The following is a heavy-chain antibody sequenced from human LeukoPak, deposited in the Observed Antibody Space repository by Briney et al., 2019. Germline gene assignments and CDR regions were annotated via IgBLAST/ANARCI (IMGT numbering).Heavy chain of an antibody. J-gene: IGHJ4*02. V-gene: IGHV3-30*04. CDR2: ISYDGSNK. Sequence: PGGSLRLSCAASGFTFSSYAMHWVRQAPGKGLEWVAVISYDGSNKYYADSVKGRFTISRDNSKNTLYLQMNSLRAEDTAVYYCAKQWPPTGTYYFDYWGQGTLVTVSS. CDR1: GFTFSSYA. CDR3: AKQWPPTGTYYFDY. D-gene: IGHD6-19*01.